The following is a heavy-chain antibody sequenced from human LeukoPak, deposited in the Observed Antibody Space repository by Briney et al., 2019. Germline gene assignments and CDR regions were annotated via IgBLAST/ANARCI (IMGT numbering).Heavy chain of an antibody. CDR2: VYHIWNT. V-gene: IGHV4-38-2*02. CDR1: GYSPSRGYY. CDR3: ARAGWIITSAIDY. J-gene: IGHJ4*02. D-gene: IGHD3-22*01. Sequence: PSETLSLTCSVSGYSPSRGYYWTWIRHPPGEGLEWIGTVYHIWNTYYNPSLESRASMSVDTSTNEFSLTLKSVTAADTAVYYCARAGWIITSAIDYWGQGALVTVSS.